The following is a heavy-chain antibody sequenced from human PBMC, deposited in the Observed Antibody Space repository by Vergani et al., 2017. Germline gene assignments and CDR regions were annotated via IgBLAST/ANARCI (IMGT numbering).Heavy chain of an antibody. J-gene: IGHJ4*02. Sequence: QVQMQESGPGLVKTSETLSLTCSASGAPISYWCWSWLRQPAGKGLEWIGRLCPSGSTNYKPSLKSRVTMSIDTSKNQFSLKLTSVTAADTAVYYCARDRQLVGFDYWGQGTLVTVSS. V-gene: IGHV4-4*07. CDR1: GAPISYWC. CDR3: ARDRQLVGFDY. CDR2: LCPSGST. D-gene: IGHD6-13*01.